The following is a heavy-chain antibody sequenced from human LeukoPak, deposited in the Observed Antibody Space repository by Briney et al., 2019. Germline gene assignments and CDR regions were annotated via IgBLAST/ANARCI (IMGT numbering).Heavy chain of an antibody. J-gene: IGHJ3*02. CDR2: ISAYNGNT. CDR3: ARRAAIRVTGTSDSFDI. CDR1: GYTFPSYG. V-gene: IGHV1-18*01. Sequence: ASVKVSCKASGYTFPSYGISWVRQAPGQGLEWMGWISAYNGNTNYAQKLQGRVTMTTDTSTSTAYMELRSLRSDDTAVYYCARRAAIRVTGTSDSFDIWGQGTMVTVSS. D-gene: IGHD1-7*01.